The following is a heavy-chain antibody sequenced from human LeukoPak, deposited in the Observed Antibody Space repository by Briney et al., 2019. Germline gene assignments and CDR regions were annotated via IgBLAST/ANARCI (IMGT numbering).Heavy chain of an antibody. V-gene: IGHV1-2*02. J-gene: IGHJ4*02. CDR3: ARARRVDDILTGYY. CDR1: GYTFTGYY. D-gene: IGHD3-9*01. CDR2: INPNSGGT. Sequence: GASVKVSCKASGYTFTGYYMHWVRQAPGQGLEWMGWINPNSGGTNYAQKFQGRVTMTRDTSISTAYMELSRLRSDGTAVYYCARARRVDDILTGYYWGQGTLVTVSS.